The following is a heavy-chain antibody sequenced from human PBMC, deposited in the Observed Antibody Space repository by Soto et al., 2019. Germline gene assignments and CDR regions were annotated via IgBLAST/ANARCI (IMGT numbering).Heavy chain of an antibody. V-gene: IGHV1-2*04. J-gene: IGHJ5*02. CDR2: IIPNSGGT. CDR3: ARVRGESTSFDP. D-gene: IGHD3-10*01. CDR1: GGTFSSYA. Sequence: ASVKVSCKASGGTFSSYAISWVRQAPGQGLEWMGGIIPNSGGTNYAQKFQGWVTMTRDTSISTAYMELSRLRSDDTAVYYCARVRGESTSFDPWGQGTLVTVSS.